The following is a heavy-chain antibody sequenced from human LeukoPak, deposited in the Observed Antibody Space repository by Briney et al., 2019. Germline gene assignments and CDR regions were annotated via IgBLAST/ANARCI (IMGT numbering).Heavy chain of an antibody. CDR1: GFIFSHYG. D-gene: IGHD2-2*01. Sequence: GGSLRLSCAASGFIFSHYGMHWVRQAPGKGLEWVAVISFDGSNKYYADSVKGRFTISSDNSKNTLYLQMNSLRAEDTAVYYCAKVIFACSSASCSNYYYYGVDVWGQGTTVTVSS. CDR3: AKVIFACSSASCSNYYYYGVDV. CDR2: ISFDGSNK. V-gene: IGHV3-30*18. J-gene: IGHJ6*02.